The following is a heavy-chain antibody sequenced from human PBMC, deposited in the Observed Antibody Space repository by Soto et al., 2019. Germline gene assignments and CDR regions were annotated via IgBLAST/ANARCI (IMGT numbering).Heavy chain of an antibody. CDR2: IYYSGST. V-gene: IGHV4-39*01. CDR1: GGSISSRSYH. D-gene: IGHD4-4*01. CDR3: ARHRDGYSLLLFDY. Sequence: PSETLSLTCTVSGGSISSRSYHWGWIRQPPGKGLEWIGSIYYSGSTYYNPSLKSRVTISVDTSKNQFSLKLSSVTAADTAVYYCARHRDGYSLLLFDYWGQGNLVTVSS. J-gene: IGHJ4*02.